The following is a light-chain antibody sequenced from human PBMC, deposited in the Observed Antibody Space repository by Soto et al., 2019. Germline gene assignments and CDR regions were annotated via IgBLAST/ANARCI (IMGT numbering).Light chain of an antibody. J-gene: IGLJ2*01. CDR2: DVS. V-gene: IGLV2-14*01. Sequence: QSALTQPASVSGSPGQAITISCTGTSSDDGGYNYVSWYQQHPGKAPKLMIYDVSNRPSGVSNRFSGSKSGNTASLTISGLQAEDEADYYCSSYTRSSTLVVFGGGTKLTAL. CDR3: SSYTRSSTLVV. CDR1: SSDDGGYNY.